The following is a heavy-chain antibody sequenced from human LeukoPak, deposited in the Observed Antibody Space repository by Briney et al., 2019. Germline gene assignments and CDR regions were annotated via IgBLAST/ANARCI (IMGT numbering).Heavy chain of an antibody. V-gene: IGHV4-59*01. CDR3: ARVAPSYSSSWYHWYFDL. D-gene: IGHD6-13*01. CDR1: GGSISSYY. J-gene: IGHJ2*01. Sequence: SETLSLTCTVSGGSISSYYWSWIRQPPGKGLEWIGYIYYSGSTNYNPSLKSRVTISVDTSKNQFSLKLSSVTAADTAVYYCARVAPSYSSSWYHWYFDLWGRGTLVTVSS. CDR2: IYYSGST.